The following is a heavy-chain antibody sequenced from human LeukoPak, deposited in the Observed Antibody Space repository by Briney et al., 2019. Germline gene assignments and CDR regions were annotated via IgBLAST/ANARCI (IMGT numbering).Heavy chain of an antibody. CDR2: INPNSGGT. CDR3: ARDRLSRVPRPGWSDY. V-gene: IGHV1-2*02. J-gene: IGHJ4*02. Sequence: ASVKVSCKASGYTFTGYYMHWVRQAPGQGLEWMGWINPNSGGTNYAQKFQGRVTMTRDTSISTAYMELSRLRSDDTAVYYCARDRLSRVPRPGWSDYWGQGTLVTVSS. D-gene: IGHD4/OR15-4a*01. CDR1: GYTFTGYY.